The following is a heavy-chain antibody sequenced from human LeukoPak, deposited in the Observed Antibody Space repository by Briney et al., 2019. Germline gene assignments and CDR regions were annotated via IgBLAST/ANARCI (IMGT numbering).Heavy chain of an antibody. D-gene: IGHD1-1*01. CDR1: GFIFSNGW. CDR3: TTGATRIY. V-gene: IGHV3-15*01. Sequence: GGSLRLSCAACGFIFSNGWMSWVRQAPGKGLEWVGRIKSKADGGTIDYAVSVKGRFTISRDDSKNIQYLQMKSLKTEDTAVYYCTTGATRIYWGQGSLVTVSS. J-gene: IGHJ4*02. CDR2: IKSKADGGTI.